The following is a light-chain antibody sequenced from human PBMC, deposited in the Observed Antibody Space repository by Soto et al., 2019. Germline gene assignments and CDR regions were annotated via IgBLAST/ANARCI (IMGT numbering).Light chain of an antibody. CDR3: QQYNNWPRT. J-gene: IGKJ1*01. CDR1: QSVSSSY. Sequence: EIVLTQSPGTLSLSPWERATLSCRASQSVSSSYLAWYQQKPGQAPRLLIYCASTRATGIPARFSGSGSGTEFTLTISSLQSEDFAVYYCQQYNNWPRTFGQGTKVDIK. CDR2: CAS. V-gene: IGKV3-15*01.